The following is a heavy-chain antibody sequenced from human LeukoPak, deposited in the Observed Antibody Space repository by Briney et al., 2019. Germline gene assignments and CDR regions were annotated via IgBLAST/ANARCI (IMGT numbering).Heavy chain of an antibody. CDR1: GYSFTSYW. V-gene: IGHV5-51*01. D-gene: IGHD1-1*01. CDR2: IYPGDSDT. J-gene: IGHJ6*02. Sequence: GESLKISCKGSGYSFTSYWIGWVRQMPGKGLEWMGIIYPGDSDTRYSPSFQGQVTISADKSISTAYLQWSSLKASDTAMYYCARXHWPHWTXYYYYXYGMDVWGQGXXXXXSS. CDR3: ARXHWPHWTXYYYYXYGMDV.